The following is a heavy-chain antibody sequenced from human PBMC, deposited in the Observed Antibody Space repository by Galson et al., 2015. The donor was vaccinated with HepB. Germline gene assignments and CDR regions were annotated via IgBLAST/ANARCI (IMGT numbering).Heavy chain of an antibody. D-gene: IGHD3-9*01. Sequence: SCKASGGTFSSYAISWVRQAPGQGLEWMGGIIPILGIANYAQKFQGRVTITADKSTSTAYMELSSLRSEDTAVYYCARDILTGYSRPRAFDIWGQGTMVTVSS. V-gene: IGHV1-69*10. CDR1: GGTFSSYA. J-gene: IGHJ3*02. CDR3: ARDILTGYSRPRAFDI. CDR2: IIPILGIA.